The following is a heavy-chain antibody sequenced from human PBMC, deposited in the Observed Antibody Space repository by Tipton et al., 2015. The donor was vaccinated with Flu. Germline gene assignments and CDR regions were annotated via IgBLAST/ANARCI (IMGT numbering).Heavy chain of an antibody. J-gene: IGHJ4*02. Sequence: TLSLTCTVSGGSISSYYWSWIRQPPGKGLEWIGYIYYSGSTNYNPSLKSRVTISVDTSKNQFSLKLSSVTAADTAVYYCARVIRYCSSTSCSYYFDYWGQGTLVTASS. CDR1: GGSISSYY. CDR3: ARVIRYCSSTSCSYYFDY. CDR2: IYYSGST. V-gene: IGHV4-59*01. D-gene: IGHD2-2*01.